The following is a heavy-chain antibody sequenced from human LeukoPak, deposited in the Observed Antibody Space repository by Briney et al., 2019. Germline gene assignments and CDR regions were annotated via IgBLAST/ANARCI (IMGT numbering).Heavy chain of an antibody. Sequence: KXSGXTLTELSMHWVRQAPGKGLEWMGGFDPEDGETIYAQKFQGRVTMTEDTSTETEYMELSSLREEDRAGYKCETLXVXGXXGXXYXYMDVWGKGTTVTISS. D-gene: IGHD6-19*01. CDR2: FDPEDGET. J-gene: IGHJ6*03. CDR1: GXTLTELS. V-gene: IGHV1-24*01. CDR3: ETLXVXGXXGXXYXYMDV.